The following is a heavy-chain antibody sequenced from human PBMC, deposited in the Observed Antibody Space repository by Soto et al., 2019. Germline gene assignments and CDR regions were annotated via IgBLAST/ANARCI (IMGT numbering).Heavy chain of an antibody. Sequence: QVQLQESGPGLVKPSETLSLTCTVSGGSISSYYWSWIRQPAGKGMEWIGRIHTTDGTNYNPSLKSRVTMSIDTSNNQVSLKLSSLTAADTAVYYCARALSSAACLYFDFWGQGTLVTVSS. CDR3: ARALSSAACLYFDF. V-gene: IGHV4-4*07. CDR1: GGSISSYY. D-gene: IGHD6-13*01. CDR2: IHTTDGT. J-gene: IGHJ4*02.